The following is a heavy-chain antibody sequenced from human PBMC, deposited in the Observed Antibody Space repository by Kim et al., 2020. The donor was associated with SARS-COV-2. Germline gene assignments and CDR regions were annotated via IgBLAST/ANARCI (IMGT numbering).Heavy chain of an antibody. CDR3: AKDVGLGVGAIGY. J-gene: IGHJ4*02. Sequence: ADDVHGRFTISRDNSKKSLYLQRDSLRLEDTALYYCAKDVGLGVGAIGYWGQGNLVTVSS. V-gene: IGHV3-9*01. D-gene: IGHD1-26*01.